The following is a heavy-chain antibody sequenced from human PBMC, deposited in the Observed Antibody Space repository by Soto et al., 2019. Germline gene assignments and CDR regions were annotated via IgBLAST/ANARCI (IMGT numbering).Heavy chain of an antibody. Sequence: QITLKESGPTLVKPTQTLTLTCTFSGFSLSTSGVGVGWIRQPPGKALEWLALIYWDDDKRYSPSLKSRLTNTQDTPINQMVLTMTNMEPVDTATYFCAHVYSSDVSFDYWGQVTLVTVSS. D-gene: IGHD2-21*01. J-gene: IGHJ4*02. CDR1: GFSLSTSGVG. CDR3: AHVYSSDVSFDY. V-gene: IGHV2-5*02. CDR2: IYWDDDK.